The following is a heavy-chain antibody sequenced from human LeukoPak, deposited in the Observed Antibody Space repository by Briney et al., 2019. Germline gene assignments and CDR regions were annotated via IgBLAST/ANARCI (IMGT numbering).Heavy chain of an antibody. Sequence: SVKVSCKASGGTFSSYAISWVRQAPGQGLEWMGRIIPIHGIANYAQKFQGRVTITADKSTSTAYMELSSLRSEDTAVYYCAREFYYDSSGYYYLDYWGQGTLVTVSS. V-gene: IGHV1-69*04. D-gene: IGHD3-22*01. CDR3: AREFYYDSSGYYYLDY. CDR1: GGTFSSYA. CDR2: IIPIHGIA. J-gene: IGHJ4*02.